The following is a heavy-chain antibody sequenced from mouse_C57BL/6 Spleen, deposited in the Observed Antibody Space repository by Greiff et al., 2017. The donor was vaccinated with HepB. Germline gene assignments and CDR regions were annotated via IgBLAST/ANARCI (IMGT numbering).Heavy chain of an antibody. CDR3: ARYWDYYGSSHWYFDV. V-gene: IGHV1-54*01. D-gene: IGHD1-1*01. J-gene: IGHJ1*03. CDR1: GYAFTNYL. CDR2: TNPGSGGT. Sequence: QVQLKESGAELVRPGTSVKVSCKASGYAFTNYLIEWVKQRPGQGLEWIGVTNPGSGGTNYNEKFKGKATLTADKSSSTAYMQLSSLTSEDSAVYFCARYWDYYGSSHWYFDVWGTGTTVTVSS.